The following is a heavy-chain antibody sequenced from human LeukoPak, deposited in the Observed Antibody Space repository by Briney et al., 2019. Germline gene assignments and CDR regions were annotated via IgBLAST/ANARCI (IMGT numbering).Heavy chain of an antibody. CDR3: ARVGIAARLFDY. CDR2: INHSGST. J-gene: IGHJ4*02. V-gene: IGHV4-34*01. Sequence: SETLSLTCAVYGGSFSGYYWSWIRQPPGKGLEWIGEINHSGSTNYNPSLKSRVTISVDTSKNQFSLKRSSVTAADTAVYYCARVGIAARLFDYWGQGTLVTVSS. CDR1: GGSFSGYY. D-gene: IGHD6-6*01.